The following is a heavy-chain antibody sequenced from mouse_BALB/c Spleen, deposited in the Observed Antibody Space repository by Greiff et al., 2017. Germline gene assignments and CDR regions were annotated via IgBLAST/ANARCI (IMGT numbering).Heavy chain of an antibody. D-gene: IGHD4-1*01. V-gene: IGHV1-80*01. CDR2: IYPGDGDT. CDR1: GYAFSSYW. CDR3: ARDWEYYFDY. Sequence: VQLQQPGAELVRPGSSVKISCKASGYAFSSYWMNWVKQRPGQGLEWIGQIYPGDGDTNYNGKFKGKATLTVDKSSSTAYMELRSLTSEDSAVYYCARDWEYYFDYWGQGTTLTVSS. J-gene: IGHJ2*01.